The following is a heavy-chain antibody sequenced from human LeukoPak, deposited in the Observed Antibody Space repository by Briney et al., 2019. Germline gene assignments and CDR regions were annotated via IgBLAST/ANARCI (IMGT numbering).Heavy chain of an antibody. V-gene: IGHV1-2*02. CDR2: INPNSGGT. CDR1: GYTFTGYY. D-gene: IGHD3-3*01. J-gene: IGHJ6*02. CDR3: ARDLYYDFWSGYYYYYGMDV. Sequence: GASVTVSCTASGYTFTGYYMHWVRQAPGQGLEWMGWINPNSGGTNYAQKFQGRVTMTRDTSISTAYMELSRLRSDDTAVYYCARDLYYDFWSGYYYYYGMDVWGQGTTVTVSS.